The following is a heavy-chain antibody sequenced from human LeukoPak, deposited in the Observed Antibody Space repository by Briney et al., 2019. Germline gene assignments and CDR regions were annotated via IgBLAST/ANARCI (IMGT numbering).Heavy chain of an antibody. D-gene: IGHD3-10*01. V-gene: IGHV3-74*01. Sequence: GGSLRLSCAASGFDFSSNWMHWVRHAPGQGLVWVSRIKGDGISTNYADPVKGRFTISRDNSRSTLYLQMNSLRPEDTAIYYCAREGYYGSGSPPSLYFDYWGQGTLVTVSS. CDR3: AREGYYGSGSPPSLYFDY. CDR2: IKGDGIST. J-gene: IGHJ4*02. CDR1: GFDFSSNW.